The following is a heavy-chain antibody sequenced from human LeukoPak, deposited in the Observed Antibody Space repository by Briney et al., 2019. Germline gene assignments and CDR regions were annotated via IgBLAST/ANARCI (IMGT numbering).Heavy chain of an antibody. J-gene: IGHJ3*02. D-gene: IGHD2-15*01. V-gene: IGHV4-61*01. CDR1: GGSVSSGSYY. CDR3: ARDCSGGSCYGAFDI. CDR2: IYYSGST. Sequence: SETLSLTCTVSGGSVSSGSYYWSWIRQPPGKGLEWIGYIYYSGSTNYDPSLKSRVTISVDTSKNQFSLKLNSVTAADTAVYYCARDCSGGSCYGAFDIWGQGTMVTVSS.